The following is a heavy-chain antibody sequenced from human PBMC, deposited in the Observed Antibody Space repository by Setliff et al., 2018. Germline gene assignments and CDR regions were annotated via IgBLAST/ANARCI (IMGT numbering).Heavy chain of an antibody. J-gene: IGHJ4*02. D-gene: IGHD3-22*01. Sequence: GGSLRLSWAGSGFTFDDYGMSWVRQAPGKGLEWVSGINWNGGSTGYVDSVKGRFTISRDNAKNSLYLQMNSLRAEDTALYYCARDLSYYDSSGYSPTNYWCPGALVTVSS. V-gene: IGHV3-20*04. CDR2: INWNGGST. CDR1: GFTFDDYG. CDR3: ARDLSYYDSSGYSPTNY.